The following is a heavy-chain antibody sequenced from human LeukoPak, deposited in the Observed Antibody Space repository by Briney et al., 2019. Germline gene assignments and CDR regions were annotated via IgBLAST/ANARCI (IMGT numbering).Heavy chain of an antibody. J-gene: IGHJ3*02. CDR2: IYYSGST. CDR1: GGSISSGDYY. CDR3: ARMSFSGNYPDAFDI. Sequence: SETLSLTCTVSGGSISSGDYYWSWIRQPPGKGLEWIGYIYYSGSTYYNPSLKSRVTISVDTSKNQFSLKLSSVTAADTAVYYCARMSFSGNYPDAFDIWGQGTMVTVSS. V-gene: IGHV4-30-4*02. D-gene: IGHD1-26*01.